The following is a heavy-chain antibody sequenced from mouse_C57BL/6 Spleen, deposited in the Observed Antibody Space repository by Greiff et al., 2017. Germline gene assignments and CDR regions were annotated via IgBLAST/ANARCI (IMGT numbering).Heavy chain of an antibody. Sequence: VQLQQSGAELVKPGASVTLSCKASGYTFTSYCITWVKQRPGQGLEWIGDIYPGSGSTNYNEKFKSKATLTEDTSSSTAYMQIRSLTSEDSAVYYCARYYGSGYCGFAYWGQGTLVTVSA. J-gene: IGHJ3*01. CDR3: ARYYGSGYCGFAY. V-gene: IGHV1-55*01. CDR1: GYTFTSYC. CDR2: IYPGSGST. D-gene: IGHD1-1*01.